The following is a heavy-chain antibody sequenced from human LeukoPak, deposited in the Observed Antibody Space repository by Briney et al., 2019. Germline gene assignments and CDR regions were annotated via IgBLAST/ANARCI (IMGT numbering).Heavy chain of an antibody. D-gene: IGHD3-22*01. CDR1: GFTFSSYS. CDR2: ISSSSSYI. V-gene: IGHV3-21*04. CDR3: AKDMYYYDSSGYPPYYFDY. Sequence: GGSLRLSCAASGFTFSSYSMNWVRQAPGKGLEWVSSISSSSSYIYYADSVKGRFTISRDNAKNSLYLQMNSLRAEDTALYYCAKDMYYYDSSGYPPYYFDYWGQGTLVTVSS. J-gene: IGHJ4*02.